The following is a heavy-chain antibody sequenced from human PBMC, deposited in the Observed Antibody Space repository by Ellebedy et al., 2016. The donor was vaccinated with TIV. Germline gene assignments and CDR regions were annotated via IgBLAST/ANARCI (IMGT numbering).Heavy chain of an antibody. V-gene: IGHV4-34*01. J-gene: IGHJ4*02. CDR1: GGSFSGYY. CDR3: ARHRTRTVVATAVFDY. Sequence: MPGGSLRLSCAVYGGSFSGYYWGWIRQPPGKGLEWIGSIYYSGSTHYNPSLKSQITISLDTAKNQFSLRLGSVTAADTAVYYCARHRTRTVVATAVFDYWGQGSLVTVSS. D-gene: IGHD2-21*02. CDR2: IYYSGST.